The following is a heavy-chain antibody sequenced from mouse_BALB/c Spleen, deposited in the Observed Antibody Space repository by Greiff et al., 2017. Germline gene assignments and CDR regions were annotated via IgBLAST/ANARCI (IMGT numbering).Heavy chain of an antibody. D-gene: IGHD2-1*01. J-gene: IGHJ2*01. V-gene: IGHV5-6*01. Sequence: EVQLVESGGDLVKPGGSLKLSCAASGFTFSSYGMSWVRQTPDKRLEWVATISSGGSSTYYPDSVKGRFTITRDNAKSTLYLQMSSLKSEDTAMYYCAREDGNLYFDDWGQGTTLTGSS. CDR3: AREDGNLYFDD. CDR1: GFTFSSYG. CDR2: ISSGGSST.